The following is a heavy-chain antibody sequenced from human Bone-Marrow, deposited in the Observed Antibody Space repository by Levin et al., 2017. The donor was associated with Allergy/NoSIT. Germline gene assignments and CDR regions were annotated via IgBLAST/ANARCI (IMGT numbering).Heavy chain of an antibody. D-gene: IGHD3-9*01. CDR1: GFTFSSYA. V-gene: IGHV3-23*01. CDR3: ASTEKGFDYDILTGYYTFDY. Sequence: GGSLRLSCAASGFTFSSYAMSWVRQAPGKGLEWVSAISGSGGSTYYADSVKGRFTISRDNSKNTLYLQMNSLRAEDTAVYYCASTEKGFDYDILTGYYTFDYWGQGTLVTVSS. CDR2: ISGSGGST. J-gene: IGHJ4*02.